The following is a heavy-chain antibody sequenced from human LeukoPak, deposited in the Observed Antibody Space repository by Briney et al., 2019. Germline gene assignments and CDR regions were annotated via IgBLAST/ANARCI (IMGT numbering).Heavy chain of an antibody. D-gene: IGHD6-19*01. J-gene: IGHJ3*02. CDR3: AREPHSSGWYRDAFDI. CDR1: GGSISSYY. V-gene: IGHV4-4*07. CDR2: IYTSGST. Sequence: SETLSLTCTVSGGSISSYYWSWIQQPAGKGLEWIGRIYTSGSTNYNPSLKSRVTMSVDTSKNQFSLKLSSVTAADTAVYYCAREPHSSGWYRDAFDIWGQGTMVTVSS.